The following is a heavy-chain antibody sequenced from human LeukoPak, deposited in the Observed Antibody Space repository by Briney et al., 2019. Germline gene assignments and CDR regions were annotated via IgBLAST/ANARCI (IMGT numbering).Heavy chain of an antibody. CDR3: ARNGGFGELLHTVNWFDP. CDR1: GGSISSYY. V-gene: IGHV4-59*01. Sequence: SETLSLTCTVSGGSISSYYWSWIRQPPGKGLEWIGYIYYTGSTNYNPSLKSRVTISVDTSKNQFSLKLSSVTAADTAVYYCARNGGFGELLHTVNWFDPWGQGTLVTVSS. J-gene: IGHJ5*02. CDR2: IYYTGST. D-gene: IGHD3-10*01.